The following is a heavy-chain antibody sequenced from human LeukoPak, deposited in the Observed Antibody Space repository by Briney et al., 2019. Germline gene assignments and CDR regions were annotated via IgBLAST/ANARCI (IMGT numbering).Heavy chain of an antibody. J-gene: IGHJ6*02. V-gene: IGHV3-23*01. CDR2: ISDSGDIT. CDR3: TKKITMVRGINYGMDV. CDR1: GFTLSNYA. D-gene: IGHD3-10*01. Sequence: GGSLRLSCAASGFTLSNYALNWVRQVPGKGLEWVSMISDSGDITDYADSVKGRFTISRDNSKNMLYLQMNSLRAEDTAVYFCTKKITMVRGINYGMDVWGQGTTVTVSS.